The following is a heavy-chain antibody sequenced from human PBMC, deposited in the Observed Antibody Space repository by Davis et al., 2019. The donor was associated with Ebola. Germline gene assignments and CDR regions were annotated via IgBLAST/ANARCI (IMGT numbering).Heavy chain of an antibody. CDR3: ARHVPYYDFWSGYPSFYFDY. CDR1: GGSISGYY. J-gene: IGHJ4*02. Sequence: MPSETLSLTCTVSGGSISGYYWNWIRQPAGKGLEWIGEINHSGSTNYNPSLKSRVTISVDTSKNQFSLKLSSVTAADTAVYYCARHVPYYDFWSGYPSFYFDYWGQGTLVTVSS. V-gene: IGHV4-34*01. D-gene: IGHD3-3*01. CDR2: INHSGST.